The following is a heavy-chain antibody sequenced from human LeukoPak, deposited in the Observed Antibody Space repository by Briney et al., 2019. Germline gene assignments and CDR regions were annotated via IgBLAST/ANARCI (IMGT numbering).Heavy chain of an antibody. J-gene: IGHJ3*02. CDR3: ASSGHTPPGAFDI. Sequence: NASETLSLTCAVSGGSISSSNCWSWVRQPPGRGLEWIGEIYHSGSINYNPSLKSRVTISVDKSKNQFSLNLSSVTAADTAMYYCASSGHTPPGAFDIWGQGTMVTVSS. CDR1: GGSISSSNC. V-gene: IGHV4-4*02. CDR2: IYHSGSI. D-gene: IGHD2-15*01.